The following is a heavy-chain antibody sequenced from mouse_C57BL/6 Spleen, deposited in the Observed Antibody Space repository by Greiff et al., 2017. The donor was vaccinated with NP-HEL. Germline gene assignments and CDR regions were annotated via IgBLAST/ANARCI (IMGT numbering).Heavy chain of an antibody. J-gene: IGHJ2*01. Sequence: VQLKQSGAELVKPGASVKLSCTASGFNIKDYYMHWVKQRTEQGLEWIGRIDPEDGETKYAPKFPGKATITADTSSNTAYLQLSSLASEDTAVYYCARLYYGNPWYFDYWGQGTTLTVSS. CDR3: ARLYYGNPWYFDY. V-gene: IGHV14-2*01. CDR2: IDPEDGET. CDR1: GFNIKDYY. D-gene: IGHD2-1*01.